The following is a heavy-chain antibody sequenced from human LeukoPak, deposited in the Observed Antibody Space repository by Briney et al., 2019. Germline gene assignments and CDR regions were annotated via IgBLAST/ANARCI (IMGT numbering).Heavy chain of an antibody. J-gene: IGHJ1*01. Sequence: PGGSLRLSCAASRFTFSTYAMHWVRQAPGKGLEWVAGISNDGTNEDHADSMKGRFTISRDNSKNTLYLQMNSLRAEDTAIYYCARDRIAVAGMGAFQHWGQGTLVTVSS. V-gene: IGHV3-30-3*01. D-gene: IGHD6-19*01. CDR2: ISNDGTNE. CDR3: ARDRIAVAGMGAFQH. CDR1: RFTFSTYA.